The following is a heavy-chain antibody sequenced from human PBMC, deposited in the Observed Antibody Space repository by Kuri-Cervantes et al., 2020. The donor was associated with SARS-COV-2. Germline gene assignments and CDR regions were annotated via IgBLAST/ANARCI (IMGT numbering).Heavy chain of an antibody. CDR3: ANLPAAINNYYYYYMDV. D-gene: IGHD2-2*02. J-gene: IGHJ6*03. CDR1: GFTFNTYA. CDR2: ISGRGGST. V-gene: IGHV3-23*01. Sequence: GESLKISCAASGFTFNTYAMSWVRQAPGKGLEWVSGISGRGGSTYYADSVKGRFTISRDNSNNTLYLQMNSLRAEDTAVYYCANLPAAINNYYYYYMDVWGKGTTVTVSS.